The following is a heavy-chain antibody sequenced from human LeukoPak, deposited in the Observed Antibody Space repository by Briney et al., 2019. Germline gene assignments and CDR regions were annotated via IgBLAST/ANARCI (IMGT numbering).Heavy chain of an antibody. CDR1: GYTFTSYG. J-gene: IGHJ4*02. CDR2: ISAYNGNT. Sequence: ASVKVSCKASGYTFTSYGISWVRQAPGQGLEWMGWISAYNGNTNYAQKLQGRVTMTTDTSTSTAYMELRSLRSDDTAVYYCARSTYYDILTGYPQFDYWGQGTLVTVSS. D-gene: IGHD3-9*01. CDR3: ARSTYYDILTGYPQFDY. V-gene: IGHV1-18*01.